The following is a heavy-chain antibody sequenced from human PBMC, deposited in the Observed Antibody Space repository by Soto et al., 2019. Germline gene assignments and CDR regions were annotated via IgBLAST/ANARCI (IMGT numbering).Heavy chain of an antibody. Sequence: GASVKVSCKASGYTFTGYYMHWVRQAPGQGLEWMGWINPNSGGTNYAQKFQGRVTMTRDTSISTAYMELSRLRSDDTAVYYCARDSRLLGLWPPHYGMDVWGQGTTVTVSS. CDR2: INPNSGGT. CDR1: GYTFTGYY. D-gene: IGHD3-16*01. J-gene: IGHJ6*02. V-gene: IGHV1-2*02. CDR3: ARDSRLLGLWPPHYGMDV.